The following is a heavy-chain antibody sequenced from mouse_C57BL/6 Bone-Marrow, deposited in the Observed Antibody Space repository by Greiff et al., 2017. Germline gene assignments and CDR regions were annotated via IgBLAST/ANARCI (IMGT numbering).Heavy chain of an antibody. V-gene: IGHV1-36*01. CDR2: VYPYNGGT. J-gene: IGHJ3*01. CDR3: AREDYPRLFAY. Sequence: EVQLQESGPVLVKPGPSVKISCKASGFTFTDYYMHWVKQSHGKSLEWIGLVYPYNGGTSYNQKFKGKATLTVEPSSITAYMELNSLTSGDSAVYYCAREDYPRLFAYWGQGTLVTGAA. CDR1: GFTFTDYY. D-gene: IGHD2-4*01.